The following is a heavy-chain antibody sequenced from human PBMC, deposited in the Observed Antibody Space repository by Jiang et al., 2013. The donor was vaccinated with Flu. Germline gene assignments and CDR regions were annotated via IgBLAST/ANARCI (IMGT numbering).Heavy chain of an antibody. V-gene: IGHV4-59*01. CDR3: ARDRGAYYGSGSYYLGWFDP. Sequence: SGPGLVKPSETLSLTCTVSGGSISRKYWSWIRQPPGKGLEWIGYIYYSGSTNYNPSLKSRVTISVDTSKNEFSLNLTSVTAADTAVYYCARDRGAYYGSGSYYLGWFDPWGQGTLVTVSS. J-gene: IGHJ5*02. D-gene: IGHD3-10*01. CDR2: IYYSGST. CDR1: GGSISRKY.